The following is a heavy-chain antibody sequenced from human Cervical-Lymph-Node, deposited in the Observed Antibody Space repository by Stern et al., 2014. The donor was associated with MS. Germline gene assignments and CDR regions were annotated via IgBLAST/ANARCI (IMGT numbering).Heavy chain of an antibody. Sequence: ESGPELGKPTQTLKLTCTFSGFSLSTSGMCVSWIRLPPGKALEWLALLDWDDNKYYTTSLETRLTISRDTSKNQLILTVTNMDPVDTGTYYCARMSRDYYYYGMDVWGQGTTVTVSS. CDR2: LDWDDNK. J-gene: IGHJ6*02. V-gene: IGHV2-70*01. CDR1: GFSLSTSGMC. CDR3: ARMSRDYYYYGMDV.